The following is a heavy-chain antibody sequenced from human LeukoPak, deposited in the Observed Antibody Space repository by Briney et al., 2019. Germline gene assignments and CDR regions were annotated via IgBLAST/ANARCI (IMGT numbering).Heavy chain of an antibody. CDR2: ISSSSSSYI. Sequence: GGSLRLSCAASGFTVSSNYMSWVRQAPGKGLEWVSSISSSSSSYIYYADSVKGRFTISRDNAKNSLYLQMNSLRAEDTAVYYCARVRCSSTSCYGFDYWGQGTLVTVSS. D-gene: IGHD2-2*01. V-gene: IGHV3-21*01. J-gene: IGHJ4*02. CDR1: GFTVSSNY. CDR3: ARVRCSSTSCYGFDY.